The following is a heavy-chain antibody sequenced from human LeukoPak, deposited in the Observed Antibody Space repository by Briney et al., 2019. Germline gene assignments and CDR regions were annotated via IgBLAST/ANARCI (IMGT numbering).Heavy chain of an antibody. CDR2: IYTSGST. CDR1: VGSISSGSYY. J-gene: IGHJ3*02. CDR3: ARDSPHYYDSSGYHYDAFDI. V-gene: IGHV4-61*02. D-gene: IGHD3-22*01. Sequence: SQTLSLTCTVSVGSISSGSYYGRWIRQPAGTGLEWIGRIYTSGSTNYNPSLKSRVTISVDTSKNQFSLKLSSVTAADTAVYYCARDSPHYYDSSGYHYDAFDIWGQGTMVTVSS.